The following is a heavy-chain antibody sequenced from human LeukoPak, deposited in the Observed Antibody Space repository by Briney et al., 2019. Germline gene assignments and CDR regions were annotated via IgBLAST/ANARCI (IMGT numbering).Heavy chain of an antibody. CDR2: ISHSGST. V-gene: IGHV4-34*01. Sequence: SETLPLTCAVSGGSFSGYYWSWIRQPPGKGLEWIGEISHSGSTNYSPSLKSRVTISVDTSKNQFSLNLSSVTAADTAVYYCARALVRATMVWYFDLWGRGTLVTVSS. CDR1: GGSFSGYY. CDR3: ARALVRATMVWYFDL. D-gene: IGHD5-12*01. J-gene: IGHJ2*01.